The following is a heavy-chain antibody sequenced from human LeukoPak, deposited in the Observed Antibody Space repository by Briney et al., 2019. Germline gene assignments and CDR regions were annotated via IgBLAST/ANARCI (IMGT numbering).Heavy chain of an antibody. J-gene: IGHJ4*02. Sequence: ASVKVSCKASGYTFTSYYMHWVRQAPGQGLEWMGWINTNTGNPTYAQGFTGRFVFSLDTSVSTAYLQISSLKAEDTAMYYCARGHYDFWSGYSYYFDYWGQGTLVTVSS. CDR3: ARGHYDFWSGYSYYFDY. CDR1: GYTFTSYY. V-gene: IGHV7-4-1*02. D-gene: IGHD3-3*01. CDR2: INTNTGNP.